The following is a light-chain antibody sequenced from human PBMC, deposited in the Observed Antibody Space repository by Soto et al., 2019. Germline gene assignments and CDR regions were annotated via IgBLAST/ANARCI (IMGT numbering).Light chain of an antibody. CDR3: QQYVNLPT. CDR2: GAS. Sequence: EILLTQSPGTLSLSPGERATLSCRASLSVSSNYLAWYQQKPAQAPRLLIYGASSRATGIPDRFSGSGSGTDFTLTISRLEPEDFAVYYCQQYVNLPTFGQGTKVEIK. CDR1: LSVSSNY. V-gene: IGKV3-20*01. J-gene: IGKJ1*01.